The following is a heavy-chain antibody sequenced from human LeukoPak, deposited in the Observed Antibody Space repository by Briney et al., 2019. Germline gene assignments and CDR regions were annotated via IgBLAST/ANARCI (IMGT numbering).Heavy chain of an antibody. J-gene: IGHJ4*02. Sequence: SETLSLTCTVSGGSISSYYWSWIRQPPGKGLEWIGYIYYSGSTNYNPSLKSRVTISVDASKNQFSLKLSSVTAADTAVYYCARVCASGDYDYWGQGTLVTVSS. CDR2: IYYSGST. CDR3: ARVCASGDYDY. V-gene: IGHV4-59*12. D-gene: IGHD4-17*01. CDR1: GGSISSYY.